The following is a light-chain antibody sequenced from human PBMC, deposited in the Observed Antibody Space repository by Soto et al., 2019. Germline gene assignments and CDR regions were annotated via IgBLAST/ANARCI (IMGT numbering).Light chain of an antibody. CDR3: SSFSSTPATPVV. CDR2: EVS. Sequence: QSALTQPASVSGSPGQSITISCTGTSSDVGGYKYVSWYQQHPGKAPKLIIYEVSNRPSGVPNRFSASKSGNTASLTISGLQAEDEADYFCSSFSSTPATPVVFGGGTKLTVL. CDR1: SSDVGGYKY. V-gene: IGLV2-14*01. J-gene: IGLJ2*01.